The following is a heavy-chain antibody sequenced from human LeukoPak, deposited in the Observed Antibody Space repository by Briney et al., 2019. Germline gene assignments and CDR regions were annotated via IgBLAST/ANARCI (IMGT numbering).Heavy chain of an antibody. V-gene: IGHV3-23*01. Sequence: GGSLRLSCAASEFTFSSYAMSWLRQAPGKGLEWVSTISSSGSTYYGDSVKGRFTISRDNSKNTLYLQMNSLRAEDTAIYYCAKIRGYSGYDLTSAFDIWGQGTMVTVSS. CDR1: EFTFSSYA. D-gene: IGHD5-12*01. CDR2: ISSSGST. CDR3: AKIRGYSGYDLTSAFDI. J-gene: IGHJ3*02.